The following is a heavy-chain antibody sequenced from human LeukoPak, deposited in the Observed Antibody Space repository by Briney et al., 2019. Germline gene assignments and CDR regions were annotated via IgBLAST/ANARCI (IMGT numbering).Heavy chain of an antibody. CDR3: ARELASGITGTIDY. D-gene: IGHD1-7*01. V-gene: IGHV3-33*01. J-gene: IGHJ4*02. CDR2: IWYDGSNK. CDR1: GFTFSSHG. Sequence: GRSQRLSCAASGFTFSSHGMHWVRQAPGKGLEWVAVIWYDGSNKYYVDSVKGRFTISRDNSKNTLYLEMNGLRAEDTAVYYCARELASGITGTIDYWGQGTLVTLSS.